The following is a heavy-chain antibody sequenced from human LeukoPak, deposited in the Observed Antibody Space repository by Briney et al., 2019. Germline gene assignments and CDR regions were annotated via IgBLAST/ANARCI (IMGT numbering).Heavy chain of an antibody. CDR2: IFYNGAT. CDR3: ARLQGSRTATVDF. CDR1: GGSISSGGYY. Sequence: SGTLSLTCAVSGGSISSGGYYWSWIRQHPGKGLEWIGYIFYNGATDYNPSLKSRVSISLDTSQNQFSLKLYSVTAADTAVYYCARLQGSRTATVDFWGQGTLVTVSA. V-gene: IGHV4-31*11. J-gene: IGHJ4*02. D-gene: IGHD1-26*01.